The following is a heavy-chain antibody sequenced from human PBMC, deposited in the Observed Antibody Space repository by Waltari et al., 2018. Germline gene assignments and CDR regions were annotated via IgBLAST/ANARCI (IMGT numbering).Heavy chain of an antibody. CDR1: GFSLGTYG. D-gene: IGHD3-10*01. J-gene: IGHJ4*02. V-gene: IGHV3-30*06. Sequence: QVQLVESGGGVVQPGMSLRLPCAAAGFSLGTYGMHWVRQAPGKGRGWVALIFSGGGFSFYADSVRGRFTSSRDNSKNTLYLDINSLRLDDTAIYYCAKDAFGNTYLDHWGQGTLVTVSS. CDR2: IFSGGGFS. CDR3: AKDAFGNTYLDH.